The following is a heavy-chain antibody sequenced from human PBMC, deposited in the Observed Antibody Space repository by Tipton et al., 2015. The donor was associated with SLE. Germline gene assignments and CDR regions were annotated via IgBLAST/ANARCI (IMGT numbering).Heavy chain of an antibody. V-gene: IGHV3-48*01. D-gene: IGHD4-17*01. CDR1: GFTFSSYW. CDR3: ARDFDYGDQGPYYYYGMDV. CDR2: ISSSSSTI. J-gene: IGHJ6*02. Sequence: SLRLSCAASGFTFSSYWMSWVRQAPGKGLEWVSYISSSSSTIYYSDSVKGRFTVSRDNAKNSLYLQMNSLRAEDTAVYYCARDFDYGDQGPYYYYGMDVWGQGTTVTVSS.